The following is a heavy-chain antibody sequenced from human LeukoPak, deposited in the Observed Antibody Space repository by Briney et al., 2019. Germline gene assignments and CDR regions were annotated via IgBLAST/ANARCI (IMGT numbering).Heavy chain of an antibody. CDR3: ARVAGGIPDY. Sequence: GGSLRLSCAASGFTFTTYWMGWVRQAPGKGLEWVANIKQDGSEKYYVDSVAGRFTISRDNAKNSLFLQMNSLRVEDTAVFYCARVAGGIPDYWGQGTLVTVSS. J-gene: IGHJ4*02. V-gene: IGHV3-7*01. CDR2: IKQDGSEK. CDR1: GFTFTTYW. D-gene: IGHD6-19*01.